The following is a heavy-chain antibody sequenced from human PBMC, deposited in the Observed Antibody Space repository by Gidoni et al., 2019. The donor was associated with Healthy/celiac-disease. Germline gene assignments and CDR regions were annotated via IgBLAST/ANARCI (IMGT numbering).Heavy chain of an antibody. Sequence: QVQRAQSGAAVKKPGSSVKVSCNAAVRICSSYAISWVRQAPGQGLEWMGGIISIFGKANYAQKFQGRVTITADKSTSTAYMELSSLRSEDTAVYYCARVVVPAAMDYYGMDVWGQGTTVTVSS. V-gene: IGHV1-69*06. J-gene: IGHJ6*02. CDR2: IISIFGKA. CDR1: VRICSSYA. CDR3: ARVVVPAAMDYYGMDV. D-gene: IGHD2-2*01.